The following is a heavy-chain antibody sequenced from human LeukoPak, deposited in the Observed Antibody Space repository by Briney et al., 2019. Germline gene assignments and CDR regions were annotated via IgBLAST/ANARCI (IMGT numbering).Heavy chain of an antibody. D-gene: IGHD3-10*01. CDR2: IYYGGST. V-gene: IGHV4-39*07. Sequence: SETLSLTCSVSGDSISTSSYYWGWIRQPPGKGLEWIGTIYYGGSTYYNPSLKSRVTISVDTSKNQFSLKLSSVTAADTAVYYCARDRVSGSGSYYPHFDYWGQGTLVTVSS. CDR3: ARDRVSGSGSYYPHFDY. CDR1: GDSISTSSYY. J-gene: IGHJ4*02.